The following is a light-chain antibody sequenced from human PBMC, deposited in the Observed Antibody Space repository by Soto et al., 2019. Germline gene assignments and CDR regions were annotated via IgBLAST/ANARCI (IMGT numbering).Light chain of an antibody. CDR1: NSDVGGYNY. Sequence: QSVLTQPASVSGSPGQSITISCTGTNSDVGGYNYVSWYQQYPGKAPKLMIYEVSNRPSGVSNRFSGSKSVNTASLTISGLQAEDEADYYCSSYTSSILVFGGGTKLTVL. J-gene: IGLJ3*02. CDR2: EVS. V-gene: IGLV2-14*01. CDR3: SSYTSSILV.